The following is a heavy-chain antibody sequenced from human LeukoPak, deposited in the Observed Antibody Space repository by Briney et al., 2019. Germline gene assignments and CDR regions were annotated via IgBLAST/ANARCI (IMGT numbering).Heavy chain of an antibody. J-gene: IGHJ3*02. CDR1: GFTFSSYD. V-gene: IGHV3-13*01. CDR3: ARGKGARYYYDSSGIDAFDI. CDR2: IGTAGDT. Sequence: GGSLRLSCAASGFTFSSYDMHWVRQATGKGLGWVSAIGTAGDTYYPGSVKGRFTISRENAKNSLYLQMNSLRAGDTAVYYCARGKGARYYYDSSGIDAFDIWGQGTMVTVSS. D-gene: IGHD3-22*01.